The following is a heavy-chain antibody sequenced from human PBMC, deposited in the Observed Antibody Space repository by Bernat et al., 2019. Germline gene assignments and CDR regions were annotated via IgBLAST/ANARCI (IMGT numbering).Heavy chain of an antibody. Sequence: EVQLVESGGGLIQPGGSLRLSCAASGFTVCSNYMSWVRQAPGKGLEWVSVIYSGGSTYYADSVKGRFTISRDNSKNTLYLQMNSLRAEDTAVYYCAREGTYYDILTGYYGNWYFDLWGRGTLVTVSS. V-gene: IGHV3-53*01. CDR2: IYSGGST. J-gene: IGHJ2*01. D-gene: IGHD3-9*01. CDR3: AREGTYYDILTGYYGNWYFDL. CDR1: GFTVCSNY.